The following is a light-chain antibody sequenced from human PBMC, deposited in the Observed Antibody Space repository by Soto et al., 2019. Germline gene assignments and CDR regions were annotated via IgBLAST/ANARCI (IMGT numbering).Light chain of an antibody. CDR1: QSISSY. CDR2: AAS. CDR3: LQDINYPWT. V-gene: IGKV1-6*01. Sequence: IQMTQSPSSLSASVGDRVTITCRASQSISSYLNWYQQKPGKAPKLLIYAASSLQSGVPPRFSGSGSGTDFTLAISSLPPEDSATYYCLQDINYPWTFGQGTKVDI. J-gene: IGKJ1*01.